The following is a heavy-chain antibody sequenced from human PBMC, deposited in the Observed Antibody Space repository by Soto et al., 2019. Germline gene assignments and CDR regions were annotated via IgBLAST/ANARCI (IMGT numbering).Heavy chain of an antibody. Sequence: GGSLRLSCAASGFTFSNAWMSWVRQAPGKGLEWVGRIKSKTDGGTTDYAAPVKGRFTISRDDSKNTLYLQMNSLKTEDTAVYYCTTDPAITIFGYGMDVWGQWTTVTVSS. V-gene: IGHV3-15*01. D-gene: IGHD3-3*01. CDR1: GFTFSNAW. J-gene: IGHJ6*02. CDR2: IKSKTDGGTT. CDR3: TTDPAITIFGYGMDV.